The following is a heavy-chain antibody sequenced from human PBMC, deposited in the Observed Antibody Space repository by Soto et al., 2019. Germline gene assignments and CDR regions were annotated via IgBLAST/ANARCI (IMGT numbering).Heavy chain of an antibody. CDR2: IWYDGSNK. CDR1: GFTFSSYG. J-gene: IGHJ3*02. Sequence: QVQLVESGGGVVQPGRSLRLSCAASGFTFSSYGMHWVRQAPGKGLEWVAVIWYDGSNKYYADSVKGRFTISRDNSKNTLYLQMNSLRAEDTAVYYCARAKSDRDGDAFDIWGQGTMVTVSS. D-gene: IGHD3-22*01. CDR3: ARAKSDRDGDAFDI. V-gene: IGHV3-33*01.